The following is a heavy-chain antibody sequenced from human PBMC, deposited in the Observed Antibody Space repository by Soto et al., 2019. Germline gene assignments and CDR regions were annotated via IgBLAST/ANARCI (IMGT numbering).Heavy chain of an antibody. D-gene: IGHD4-17*01. Sequence: GGSLRLSCAVWGFTFSNYGFHWVRQAPGKGLEWVALIWYGGSSKYYADSVKGRFTISRDNSKNTLYLEMYSLRAEDTAVYYCAKGGTTVTTNYYYYMDVWGKGTTVTVSS. CDR2: IWYGGSSK. V-gene: IGHV3-33*06. J-gene: IGHJ6*03. CDR3: AKGGTTVTTNYYYYMDV. CDR1: GFTFSNYG.